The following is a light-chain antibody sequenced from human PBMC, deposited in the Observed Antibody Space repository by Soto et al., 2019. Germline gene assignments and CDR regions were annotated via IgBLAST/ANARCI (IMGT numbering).Light chain of an antibody. CDR2: EVT. CDR3: CSFADFTYV. J-gene: IGLJ1*01. CDR1: SSDIGSYDL. V-gene: IGLV2-23*02. Sequence: QSVLTQPASVSGSPGQSITISCTGTSSDIGSYDLVSWYQQHPGTAPKLIIYEVTERPSGVSTRFSGSKSGNTASLTISGLQAVDEADYYCCSFADFTYVFGTGTKVT.